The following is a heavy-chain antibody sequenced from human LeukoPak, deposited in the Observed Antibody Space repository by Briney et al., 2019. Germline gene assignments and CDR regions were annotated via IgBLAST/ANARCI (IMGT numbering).Heavy chain of an antibody. V-gene: IGHV1-69*13. CDR1: GGTFSSYV. Sequence: SVNVSCKASGGTFSSYVISWVRQAPGQGLEWMGGIIPIFGTANYAQKFQGRVTITADESTSTAYMELSSLRSEDTAVYYCARAGSGELLPNYYFDYWGQGTLVTVSS. D-gene: IGHD1-26*01. CDR3: ARAGSGELLPNYYFDY. CDR2: IIPIFGTA. J-gene: IGHJ4*02.